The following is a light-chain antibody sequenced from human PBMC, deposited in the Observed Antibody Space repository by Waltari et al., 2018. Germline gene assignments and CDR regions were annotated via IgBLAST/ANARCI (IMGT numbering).Light chain of an antibody. Sequence: QSVLTQPPSVSGAPGQRVTISCTGSSSNIGAGYDVHWYQHLPETAPKLLIFGNNNRPSGVPDRFSGSRSGTSASLAITGLQAEDEADYYCQSYDSSLSGNVVFGGGTKLTVL. V-gene: IGLV1-40*01. CDR1: SSNIGAGYD. CDR2: GNN. CDR3: QSYDSSLSGNVV. J-gene: IGLJ2*01.